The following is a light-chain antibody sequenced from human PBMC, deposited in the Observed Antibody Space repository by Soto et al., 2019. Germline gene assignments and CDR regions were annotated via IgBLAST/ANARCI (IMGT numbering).Light chain of an antibody. Sequence: QSVLTQLPSVSGAPGQRVTISCTGSSSNIGAGYDVHWYQQLPGTAPKLLIYGNSNRPSGVPDRFSGSKSGTSASLAITGLQAEDEADYYCQSYDSSLSAYVLGPGTKVPS. V-gene: IGLV1-40*01. CDR3: QSYDSSLSAYV. J-gene: IGLJ1*01. CDR2: GNS. CDR1: SSNIGAGYD.